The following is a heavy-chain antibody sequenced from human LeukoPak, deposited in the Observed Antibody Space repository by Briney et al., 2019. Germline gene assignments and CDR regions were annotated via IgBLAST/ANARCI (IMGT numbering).Heavy chain of an antibody. CDR2: IIPIFGTA. D-gene: IGHD6-13*01. Sequence: SVKVSCRASGGTFSSYAISWVRQAPGQGLEWMGGIIPIFGTANYAQKFQGRVTITADESTSTAYMELSSLRSEDTAVYYCARGEGELQQLVSFDCWGQGTLVTVSS. J-gene: IGHJ4*02. CDR3: ARGEGELQQLVSFDC. CDR1: GGTFSSYA. V-gene: IGHV1-69*13.